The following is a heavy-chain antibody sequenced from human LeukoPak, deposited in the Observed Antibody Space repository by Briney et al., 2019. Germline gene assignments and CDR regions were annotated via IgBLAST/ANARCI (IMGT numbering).Heavy chain of an antibody. D-gene: IGHD3-22*01. CDR3: ARGPSNLYYYDSSGYETFDY. J-gene: IGHJ4*02. Sequence: PSETLSLTCAVYGGSFSGYYWSWIRQPPGKGLEWIGEINHSGSTNYNPSLKSRVTISVDTSKNRFSLKLSSVTAADTAVYYCARGPSNLYYYDSSGYETFDYWGQGTLVTVSS. V-gene: IGHV4-34*01. CDR2: INHSGST. CDR1: GGSFSGYY.